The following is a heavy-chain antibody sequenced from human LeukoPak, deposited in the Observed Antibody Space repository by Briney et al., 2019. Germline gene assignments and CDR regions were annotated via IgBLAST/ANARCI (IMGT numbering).Heavy chain of an antibody. Sequence: PGGSLRLSCAASDFTFSTYTMNWVRQAPGKGLEGVSSISSSDSYIYYADSVKGRFTISRDNAKNSMYLQMNSLRAEDTAVYYCARDTYYYDSSGVYYYYYMDVWGNGTTVTVSS. J-gene: IGHJ6*03. V-gene: IGHV3-21*01. CDR2: ISSSDSYI. CDR3: ARDTYYYDSSGVYYYYYMDV. CDR1: DFTFSTYT. D-gene: IGHD3-22*01.